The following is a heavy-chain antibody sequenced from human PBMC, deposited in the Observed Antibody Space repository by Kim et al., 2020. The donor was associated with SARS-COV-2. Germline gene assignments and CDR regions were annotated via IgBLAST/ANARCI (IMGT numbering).Heavy chain of an antibody. Sequence: GGSLRLSCAASGFTFIDHYMHWVRQTPGKGLEWLTRTTNKGNIYTKDAPAVKGRSIVSRETSENSLYLQMNLLKIEDTADYYCARDTATAMDVLG. J-gene: IGHJ6*02. CDR1: GFTFIDHY. D-gene: IGHD5-18*01. CDR3: ARDTATAMDV. V-gene: IGHV3-72*01. CDR2: TTNKGNIYT.